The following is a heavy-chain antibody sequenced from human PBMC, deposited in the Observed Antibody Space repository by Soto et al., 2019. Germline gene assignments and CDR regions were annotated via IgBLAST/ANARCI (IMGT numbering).Heavy chain of an antibody. CDR2: INHSGSA. CDR3: ARAYNTRNRYYYYYYGMDV. J-gene: IGHJ6*02. CDR1: GGSFSGYY. D-gene: IGHD1-1*01. Sequence: PSETLSLTCAVYGGSFSGYYWSWIRQPPGKGLEWIGEINHSGSANYNPSLKSRVTISVDTSKNQFSLKLSSVTAADTAVYYCARAYNTRNRYYYYYYGMDVWGQGTTVTVSS. V-gene: IGHV4-34*01.